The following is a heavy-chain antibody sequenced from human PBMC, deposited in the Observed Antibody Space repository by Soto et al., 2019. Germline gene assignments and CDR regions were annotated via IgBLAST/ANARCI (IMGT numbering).Heavy chain of an antibody. CDR1: GFTFSSYG. J-gene: IGHJ5*02. CDR2: IWYDGSNK. V-gene: IGHV3-33*01. D-gene: IGHD4-17*01. Sequence: QVQLVESGGGVVQPGRSLRLSCAASGFTFSSYGMHWVRQAPGKGLEWVAVIWYDGSNKYYADSVKGRFTISRDNSKNTLYLQMNSLRAEDTAVYYCARERAGDYGDYEGWFDPWGQGTLVTVSS. CDR3: ARERAGDYGDYEGWFDP.